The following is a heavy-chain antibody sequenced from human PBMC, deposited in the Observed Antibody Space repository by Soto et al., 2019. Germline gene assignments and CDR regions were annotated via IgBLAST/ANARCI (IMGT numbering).Heavy chain of an antibody. Sequence: ASVKVSCKASGYTFTSYGISWVRQAPGQWLEWMGWISAYNGNTNYAQKFQGRVTMTTDTSTSTAYMELRSLRSDETAVYYCARDRYSSGWDWFDPWGQGTLVTVSS. CDR3: ARDRYSSGWDWFDP. V-gene: IGHV1-18*01. J-gene: IGHJ5*02. CDR1: GYTFTSYG. CDR2: ISAYNGNT. D-gene: IGHD6-19*01.